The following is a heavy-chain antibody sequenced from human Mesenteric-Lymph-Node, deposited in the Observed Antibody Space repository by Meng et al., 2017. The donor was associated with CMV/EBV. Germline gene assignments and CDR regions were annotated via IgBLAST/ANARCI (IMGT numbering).Heavy chain of an antibody. J-gene: IGHJ4*02. D-gene: IGHD4-17*01. V-gene: IGHV3-23*03. CDR2: IYSGGSST. CDR1: GFTFSSYG. CDR3: AKVQDYGDSGDY. Sequence: GESLKISCEASGFTFSSYGMHWVRQAPGKGLEWVSVIYSGGSSTYYADSVKGRFTISRDNSKNTLYLQMNSLRAEDTAVYYCAKVQDYGDSGDYWGQGTLVTVSS.